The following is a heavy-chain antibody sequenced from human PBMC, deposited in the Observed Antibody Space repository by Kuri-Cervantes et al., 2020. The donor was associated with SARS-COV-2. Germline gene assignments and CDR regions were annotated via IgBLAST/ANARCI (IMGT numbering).Heavy chain of an antibody. V-gene: IGHV4-61*02. CDR3: ARGITGTTGMNDC. Sequence: LRLSCTVSGGSISSSSYYWSWIRQPAGKGLEWIGRIYTSGSTNYNPSLKSRVTMSVDTSKNQFSLKLSSVTAADTAVYYCARGITGTTGMNDCWGQGTLVTVSS. J-gene: IGHJ4*02. D-gene: IGHD1-7*01. CDR2: IYTSGST. CDR1: GGSISSSSYY.